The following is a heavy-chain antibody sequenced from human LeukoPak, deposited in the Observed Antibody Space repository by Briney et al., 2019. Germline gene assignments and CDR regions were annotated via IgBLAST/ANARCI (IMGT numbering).Heavy chain of an antibody. Sequence: SETLSLTCTVSGGSFSSHYWSWIRQPPGKGLEWIGYMFYSGSTKYNPSLKSRVTISVDTSKNQFSLKLSSVTAADTAVYYCAREYTIFGVKAFDIWGQGTMVTLSS. CDR1: GGSFSSHY. J-gene: IGHJ3*02. V-gene: IGHV4-59*11. D-gene: IGHD3-3*01. CDR2: MFYSGST. CDR3: AREYTIFGVKAFDI.